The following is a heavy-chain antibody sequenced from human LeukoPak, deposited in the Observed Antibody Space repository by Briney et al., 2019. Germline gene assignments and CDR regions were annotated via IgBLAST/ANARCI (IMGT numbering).Heavy chain of an antibody. D-gene: IGHD6-13*01. CDR3: ARARAAAGTVWFDP. V-gene: IGHV3-21*01. CDR1: GFTFSTYS. Sequence: KSGGSLRLSCAAAGFTFSTYSMNWVRQAPGKGLEWVSSISSSSRYIYYGDSVKGRFTISRDNAKNSLYLQMNSLRAEDTAVYYCARARAAAGTVWFDPWGQGTLVTVSS. CDR2: ISSSSRYI. J-gene: IGHJ5*02.